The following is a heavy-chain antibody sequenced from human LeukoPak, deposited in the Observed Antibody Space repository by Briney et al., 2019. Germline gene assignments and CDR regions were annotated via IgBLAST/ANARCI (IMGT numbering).Heavy chain of an antibody. Sequence: GGSLRLSCAASGFTFSSYWMNWVRQASGKGLEWVANIKQDGSEKYYVDSVKGRFTISRDNTKNSLYLQMNSLRAEDTAVYYCARQRDGYNWATDYWGQGTLVTVSS. D-gene: IGHD5-24*01. CDR1: GFTFSSYW. J-gene: IGHJ4*02. V-gene: IGHV3-7*03. CDR2: IKQDGSEK. CDR3: ARQRDGYNWATDY.